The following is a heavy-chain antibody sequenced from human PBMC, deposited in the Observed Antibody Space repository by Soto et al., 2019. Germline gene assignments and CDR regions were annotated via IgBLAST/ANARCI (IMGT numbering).Heavy chain of an antibody. D-gene: IGHD2-21*02. V-gene: IGHV3-7*03. CDR3: AREAVAVTAVNFDY. J-gene: IGHJ4*02. CDR2: IKQDGSEK. CDR1: GFTFSTYW. Sequence: GGSLRLCCAASGFTFSTYWVSGVRQAPGKGLEWVANIKQDGSEKYYVDSVKGRFTISRDNAKNSLYLQVNSLRAEDTAVYYCAREAVAVTAVNFDYWGLGTLVTVPS.